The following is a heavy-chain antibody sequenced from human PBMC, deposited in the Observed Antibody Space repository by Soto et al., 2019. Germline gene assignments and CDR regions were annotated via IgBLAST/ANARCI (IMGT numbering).Heavy chain of an antibody. CDR3: AREGGSEPLQPSYNWFDT. D-gene: IGHD6-25*01. J-gene: IGHJ5*02. Sequence: GSPKVSWNPGGYTLTDCAMRWVRESTAQGLEFMGWINANNGGAGSAQQFQGRVTVTRDTSITTVYMELGNLRSDDTAVYYCAREGGSEPLQPSYNWFDTWGQGTLVTVSS. CDR2: INANNGGA. V-gene: IGHV1-2*02. CDR1: GYTLTDCA.